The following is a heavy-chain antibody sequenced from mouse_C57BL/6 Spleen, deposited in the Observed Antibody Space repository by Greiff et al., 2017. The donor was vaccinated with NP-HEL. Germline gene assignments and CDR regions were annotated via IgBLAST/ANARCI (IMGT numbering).Heavy chain of an antibody. J-gene: IGHJ4*01. Sequence: EMQLQQSGPELVKPGASVKISCKATGYSFTDYNMNWVKQSNGKSLEWIGVINPNDGTTSYNQKFKGKATLTVDQSSSTAYMQLNSLTSEDSAVYYCARGGHYSNYDDYWGQGTSVTVSS. CDR3: ARGGHYSNYDDY. V-gene: IGHV1-39*01. CDR2: INPNDGTT. D-gene: IGHD2-5*01. CDR1: GYSFTDYN.